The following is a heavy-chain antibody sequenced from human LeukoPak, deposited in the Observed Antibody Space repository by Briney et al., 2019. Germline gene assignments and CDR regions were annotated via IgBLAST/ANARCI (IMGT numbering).Heavy chain of an antibody. D-gene: IGHD5-12*01. J-gene: IGHJ4*02. CDR1: GDIRTFYY. CDR2: IHTSGST. Sequence: PSETLSLTCTVSGDIRTFYYWSWIRQPPGKGLEWIGNIHTSGSTDYSPSLKSRVTMSLDTSRNQFSLRLSSVTAADTAVYYCARPGQSSWWIYFNFWGQGTPVTVSS. CDR3: ARPGQSSWWIYFNF. V-gene: IGHV4-4*09.